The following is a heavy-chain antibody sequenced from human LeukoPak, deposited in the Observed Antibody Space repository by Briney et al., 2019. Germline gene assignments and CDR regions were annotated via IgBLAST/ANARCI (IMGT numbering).Heavy chain of an antibody. V-gene: IGHV1-2*02. Sequence: ASVKVSCKASGYTFTGYYIHWVRQAPGQGLEWMGWINPNSGGTNYAQKFQGRVTMTRDTSISTAYMELSRLRSDDTAVYYCARVGGYSYGYFTLFWGQGTLVTVSS. CDR3: ARVGGYSYGYFTLF. D-gene: IGHD5-18*01. CDR1: GYTFTGYY. CDR2: INPNSGGT. J-gene: IGHJ4*02.